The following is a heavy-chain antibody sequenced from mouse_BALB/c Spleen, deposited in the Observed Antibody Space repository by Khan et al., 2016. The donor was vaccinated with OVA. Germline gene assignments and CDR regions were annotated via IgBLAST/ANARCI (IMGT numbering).Heavy chain of an antibody. CDR3: ARTARIKY. Sequence: VQLLQSGPGLVKPSQSLSLTCTVTGYSITSGYGWNWIRHFPGNKLEWMGYITYSGSTNYNPYLKSRISITLDTSKNQFFLQFNYVTTEDTATYYCARTARIKYWGEGTTLTVSS. J-gene: IGHJ2*01. V-gene: IGHV3-1*02. CDR2: ITYSGST. CDR1: GYSITSGYG. D-gene: IGHD1-2*01.